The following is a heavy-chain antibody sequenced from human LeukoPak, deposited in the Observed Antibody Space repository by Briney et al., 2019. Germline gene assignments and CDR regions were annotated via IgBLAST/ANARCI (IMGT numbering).Heavy chain of an antibody. CDR2: IYPGDSDT. J-gene: IGHJ4*02. D-gene: IGHD3-22*01. V-gene: IGHV5-51*01. CDR3: ARLAYYYDSSGYYSYIDY. CDR1: GYSFTSYW. Sequence: GESLKISCKGSGYSFTSYWIGWVRQMPGKGLEWMGIIYPGDSDTRYSPSFQGQVTISADKSISTAYLQWSSMKASDTAMYYCARLAYYYDSSGYYSYIDYWGQGTLVTVSS.